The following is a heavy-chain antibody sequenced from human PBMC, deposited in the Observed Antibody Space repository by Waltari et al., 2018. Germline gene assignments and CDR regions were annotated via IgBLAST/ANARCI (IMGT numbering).Heavy chain of an antibody. J-gene: IGHJ6*02. CDR2: IYPVDSDT. CDR1: GYSFTTHW. CDR3: ARRRNYPGAAMDV. D-gene: IGHD4-4*01. V-gene: IGHV5-51*03. Sequence: EVQLVQSGAEVKKPGGSLNISCKDSGYSFTTHWIGWVGQMPGKGLEWMGIIYPVDSDTRYSPSFQVQVTISADRSISTAYLQWSSLKASDTAIYYCARRRNYPGAAMDVWGQGTTVTVSS.